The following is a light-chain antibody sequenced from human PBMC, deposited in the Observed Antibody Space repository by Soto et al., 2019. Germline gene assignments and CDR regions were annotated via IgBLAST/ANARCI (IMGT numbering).Light chain of an antibody. CDR1: QGIRKD. CDR3: QQYGSSPGT. CDR2: AAS. V-gene: IGKV1-17*01. Sequence: DIQMTQSPSSLSASVGDRVTITCRASQGIRKDLVWYQQKPGKAPNRLIYAASSLQSGVPSRFSGSGSGTEFTLTISSLQPEDLAVYYCQQYGSSPGTFGQGTKVDIK. J-gene: IGKJ1*01.